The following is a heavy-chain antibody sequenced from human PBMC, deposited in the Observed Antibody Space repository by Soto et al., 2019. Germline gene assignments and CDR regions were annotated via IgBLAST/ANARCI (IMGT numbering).Heavy chain of an antibody. CDR3: ARDIVATRGNYSYYYGMDV. CDR2: IYSGGST. Sequence: WGSLLLACASSGFNVSSNYMSLVGQAPGNGSDLVSVIYSGGSTYYADSVKGRFTISRENSKNTLYLQMNSLRAEDTAVYYCARDIVATRGNYSYYYGMDVWGQGTTVTVSS. CDR1: GFNVSSNY. V-gene: IGHV3-53*01. D-gene: IGHD5-12*01. J-gene: IGHJ6*01.